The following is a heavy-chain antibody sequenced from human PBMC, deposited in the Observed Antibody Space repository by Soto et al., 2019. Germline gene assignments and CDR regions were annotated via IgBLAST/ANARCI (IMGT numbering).Heavy chain of an antibody. D-gene: IGHD1-26*01. J-gene: IGHJ6*02. Sequence: GASVKVSCKASGYTLTDYFMHWVRQAPGQGLEWMGCINPKSGDTYYSQKFQGRVTLTRDMSITTAYMELSRMRSDDTAIYYCARSIGSYSYYGMDVWGQGTTVTVSS. CDR3: ARSIGSYSYYGMDV. V-gene: IGHV1-2*02. CDR2: INPKSGDT. CDR1: GYTLTDYF.